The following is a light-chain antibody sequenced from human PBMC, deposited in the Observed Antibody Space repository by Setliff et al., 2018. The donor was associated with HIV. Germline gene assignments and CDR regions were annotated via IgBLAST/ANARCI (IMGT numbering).Light chain of an antibody. J-gene: IGLJ1*01. V-gene: IGLV2-23*02. CDR2: EVT. CDR1: TNNVGSYDL. CDR3: CSYASGSTFV. Sequence: QSALTQPASVSGSPGQSITISCTVSTNNVGSYDLVSWYQQHPGKAPKLMIYEVTRRPSGVSNRFSGSKSGNTASLTISGLQAEDEAEYYCCSYASGSTFVFGTGTKVTVL.